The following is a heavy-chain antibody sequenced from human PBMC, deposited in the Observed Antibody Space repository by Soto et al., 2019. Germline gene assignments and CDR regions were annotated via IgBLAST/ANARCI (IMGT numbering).Heavy chain of an antibody. D-gene: IGHD6-19*01. CDR3: ARDFGSVYGGWAFAY. CDR1: GFTFSSYA. V-gene: IGHV3-30-3*01. CDR2: ISYDGSNK. Sequence: QVQLVESGGGVVQPGRSLRLSCAASGFTFSSYAMHWVRQAPGKGLEWVAVISYDGSNKYYADSVKGRFTISRDNSKNTLYLQMDSLRAEDTAVYYCARDFGSVYGGWAFAYWGQGTLVTFSS. J-gene: IGHJ4*02.